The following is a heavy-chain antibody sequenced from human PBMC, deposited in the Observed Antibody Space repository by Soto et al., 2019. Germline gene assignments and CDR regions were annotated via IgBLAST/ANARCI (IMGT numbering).Heavy chain of an antibody. CDR2: IYPGDSDT. CDR1: GYSFTSYW. D-gene: IGHD6-19*01. J-gene: IGHJ6*01. Sequence: AESLRISCKVSGYSFTSYWIVWVLQMPGKGLEWMGIIYPGDSDTRYSPSFQGQVTISADKSISTAYLQWSSLKASDTAMYYCARHTAGYSSGRDYYGMDVWGQGTTVTVSS. CDR3: ARHTAGYSSGRDYYGMDV. V-gene: IGHV5-51*01.